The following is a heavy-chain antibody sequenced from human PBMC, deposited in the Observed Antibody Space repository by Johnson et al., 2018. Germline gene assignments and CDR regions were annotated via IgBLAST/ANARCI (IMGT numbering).Heavy chain of an antibody. Sequence: VQLVESGGGVVQPGRSLRLSCAASGFTFSSYGMHWVRQAPGKGLEWVAVISHDGSNKNYADSVKGRFTISRDNSKNTLYLQMNSLRAEDTGVYYCAKVVRDYYYYYMDVWGKGTTVTGSS. D-gene: IGHD3-10*01. V-gene: IGHV3-30*18. CDR2: ISHDGSNK. CDR1: GFTFSSYG. J-gene: IGHJ6*03. CDR3: AKVVRDYYYYYMDV.